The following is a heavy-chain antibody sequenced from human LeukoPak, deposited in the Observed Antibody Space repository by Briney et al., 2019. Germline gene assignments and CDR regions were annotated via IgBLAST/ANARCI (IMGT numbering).Heavy chain of an antibody. D-gene: IGHD2-15*01. V-gene: IGHV4-4*07. CDR3: ARAASGCGGTCPSDH. J-gene: IGHJ4*02. CDR2: IHDNGDS. CDR1: GGSISGYF. Sequence: SETLSLTCTVSGGSISGYFWSWIRQPAGKGLEWIGRIHDNGDSNHNPSLKSRVTMALDTSGNQVSLKLTSVTAADTAVYYCARAASGCGGTCPSDHWGPGTLVTVSS.